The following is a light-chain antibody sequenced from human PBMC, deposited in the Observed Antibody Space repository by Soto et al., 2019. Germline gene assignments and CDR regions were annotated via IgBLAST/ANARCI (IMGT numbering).Light chain of an antibody. CDR2: AAS. Sequence: DIHMTQSPSSLTASLGDGVTITCRASQSITTYLNWYQQRPGKAPKLLIYAASSLRSGVPSRISGSGSGTDFTLTISSLQPEDFATYYCQQTYNTPFTFGPGTKVDIK. CDR3: QQTYNTPFT. CDR1: QSITTY. V-gene: IGKV1-39*01. J-gene: IGKJ3*01.